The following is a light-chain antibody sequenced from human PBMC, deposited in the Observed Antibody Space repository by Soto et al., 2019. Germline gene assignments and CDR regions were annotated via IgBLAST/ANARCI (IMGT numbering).Light chain of an antibody. CDR3: SSYAGSNNYV. J-gene: IGLJ1*01. CDR2: AVN. CDR1: SSDVGGYKY. V-gene: IGLV2-8*01. Sequence: QSALTQPPSASGSPGQSVTISCTGSSSDVGGYKYVSWYQQYPGKAPKLMIYAVNKRPSGVPDRFSGSKSGNTASLTVSGLKAADEADYYCSSYAGSNNYVFGTGTKVTVL.